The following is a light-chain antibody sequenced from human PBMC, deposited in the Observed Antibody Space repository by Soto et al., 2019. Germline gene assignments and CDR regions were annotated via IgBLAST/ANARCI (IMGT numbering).Light chain of an antibody. CDR1: QSVSSNY. Sequence: EIVMTQSPDPLSVSTGERATLSCRASQSVSSNYLAWYQQKPGQAPRLLIYGASTRATGTPARFSGSVSGTEFTLTISRLEPEDFAVHYCQQFSSYPLTFGGGTKVDIK. V-gene: IGKV3-20*01. J-gene: IGKJ4*01. CDR3: QQFSSYPLT. CDR2: GAS.